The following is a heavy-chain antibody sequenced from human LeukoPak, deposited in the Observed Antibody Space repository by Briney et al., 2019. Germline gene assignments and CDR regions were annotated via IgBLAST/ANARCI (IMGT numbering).Heavy chain of an antibody. Sequence: SETLSLTSAVSGYSISSGYYWGWIRQPPGKGLEWIGSIYHSGSTYYNPSLKSRVTISLDTSKNQFSLKLSSVTAADTAVYYCARDRSSSSGLYFDYWGQGTLVTVSS. CDR3: ARDRSSSSGLYFDY. V-gene: IGHV4-38-2*02. D-gene: IGHD6-19*01. CDR2: IYHSGST. CDR1: GYSISSGYY. J-gene: IGHJ4*02.